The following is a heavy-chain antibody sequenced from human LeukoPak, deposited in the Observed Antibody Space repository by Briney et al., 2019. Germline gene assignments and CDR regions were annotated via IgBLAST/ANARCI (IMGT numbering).Heavy chain of an antibody. CDR3: ARHFCPYSNNYYYYGMDV. V-gene: IGHV5-51*01. CDR1: GYSFTSYW. CDR2: IYPGDSDT. D-gene: IGHD4-11*01. J-gene: IGHJ6*02. Sequence: PGESLKISCKGSGYSFTSYWIGWVRQMPGKGLEWMGIIYPGDSDTRYSPSFQGQVTISADKSISTAYLQWSSLKASDTAMYYCARHFCPYSNNYYYYGMDVWGQGTTVTVSS.